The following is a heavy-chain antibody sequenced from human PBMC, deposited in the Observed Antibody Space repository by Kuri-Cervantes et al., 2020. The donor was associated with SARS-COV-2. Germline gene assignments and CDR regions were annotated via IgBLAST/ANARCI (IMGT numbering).Heavy chain of an antibody. V-gene: IGHV3-23*01. CDR3: ARTRSPRNIAVWYFDL. Sequence: GESLKISCAASGFTFSNAWMSWVRQAPGKGLGWVSAISGSGGSTYYADSVKGRFTISRDNSKNTLYLQMNSLRAEDTAVYCCARTRSPRNIAVWYFDLWGRGTLVTVSS. D-gene: IGHD6-19*01. CDR1: GFTFSNAW. J-gene: IGHJ2*01. CDR2: ISGSGGST.